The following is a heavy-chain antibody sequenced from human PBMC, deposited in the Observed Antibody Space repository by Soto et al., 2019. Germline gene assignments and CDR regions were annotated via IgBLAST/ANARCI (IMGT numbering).Heavy chain of an antibody. CDR3: ASQMGFVAVTGIGPSFDY. V-gene: IGHV4-39*01. D-gene: IGHD2-21*02. Sequence: QLQLQESGPGLVKPSETLSLTCTVSGGSMRRTSYYWAWIRQPPGKGLEWIATIYYTGTAYYNPSNKSRVSLSLDTSKHQFSLKLTSVTAADTAVYSCASQMGFVAVTGIGPSFDYWGQGTLITVSS. CDR1: GGSMRRTSYY. J-gene: IGHJ4*02. CDR2: IYYTGTA.